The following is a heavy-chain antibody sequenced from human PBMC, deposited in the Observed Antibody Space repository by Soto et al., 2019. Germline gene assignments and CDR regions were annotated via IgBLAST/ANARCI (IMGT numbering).Heavy chain of an antibody. CDR2: INHSGST. CDR1: GGSFSGYY. J-gene: IGHJ5*02. V-gene: IGHV4-34*01. Sequence: PSETLSLTCAVYGGSFSGYYWTWIRQPPGKGLEWIGEINHSGSTNYNPSHKSRVTISEDTSKNQFSLKLSSVTAADTAVYYCARETYGDYVGYFDPWGQGIQVTVSS. CDR3: ARETYGDYVGYFDP. D-gene: IGHD4-17*01.